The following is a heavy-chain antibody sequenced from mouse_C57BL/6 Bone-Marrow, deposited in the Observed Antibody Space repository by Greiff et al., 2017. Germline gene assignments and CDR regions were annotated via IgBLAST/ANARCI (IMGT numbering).Heavy chain of an antibody. CDR2: ISSGSSTI. Sequence: EVMLVESGGGLVKPGGSLKLSCAASGFTFSDYGMHWVRQAPEKGLEWVAYISSGSSTIYYADTVKGRFTISRDNAKNTLFLQMTSLRSEDTAMYYCARRRPYWYFDVWGTGTTVTVSS. CDR3: ARRRPYWYFDV. J-gene: IGHJ1*03. CDR1: GFTFSDYG. V-gene: IGHV5-17*01.